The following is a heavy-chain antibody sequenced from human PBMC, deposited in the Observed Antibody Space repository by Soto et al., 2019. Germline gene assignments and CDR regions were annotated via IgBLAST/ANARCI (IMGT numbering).Heavy chain of an antibody. J-gene: IGHJ4*02. CDR1: GYSFTSYW. V-gene: IGHV5-51*01. Sequence: PGESRKISCKGSGYSFTSYWIGWVRQMPGKGLEWMGIIYPGDSDTRYSPSFQGQVTISADKSISTAYLQWSSLKASDTAMYYCARGDTGYCSSIACPFDYWGQGTLVTVSS. CDR2: IYPGDSDT. D-gene: IGHD2-2*01. CDR3: ARGDTGYCSSIACPFDY.